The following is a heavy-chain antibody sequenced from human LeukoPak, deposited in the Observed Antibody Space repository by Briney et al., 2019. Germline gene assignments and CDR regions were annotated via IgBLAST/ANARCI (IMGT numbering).Heavy chain of an antibody. J-gene: IGHJ5*02. CDR3: AKDSSGWYTGNWFDP. Sequence: GGSLRLSCAASGFTFSSYAMSWVRQAPGKGLEWVSAISGSGGSTYYADSVKGRFTISIDNSKNTLYLQMNSLRAEDTAVYYCAKDSSGWYTGNWFDPWGQGTLVTVSS. CDR1: GFTFSSYA. D-gene: IGHD6-19*01. CDR2: ISGSGGST. V-gene: IGHV3-23*01.